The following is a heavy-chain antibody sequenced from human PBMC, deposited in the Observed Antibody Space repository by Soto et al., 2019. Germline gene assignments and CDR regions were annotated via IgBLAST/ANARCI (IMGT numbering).Heavy chain of an antibody. CDR3: ARTYYYGSGGYVY. CDR1: GGSFNAYY. CDR2: INHSGST. V-gene: IGHV4-34*01. Sequence: QVQVQQWGAGLLKPSETLSLTCAVYGGSFNAYYWSWIRRPPGKGLEWIGEINHSGSTNSNPSLKSRVTISVDTSKNQFSLNLSSVTAADTAVYYCARTYYYGSGGYVYWGQGTLVTVSS. D-gene: IGHD3-10*01. J-gene: IGHJ4*02.